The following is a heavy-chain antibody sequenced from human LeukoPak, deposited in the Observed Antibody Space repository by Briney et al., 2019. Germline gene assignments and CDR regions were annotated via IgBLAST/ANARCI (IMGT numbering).Heavy chain of an antibody. CDR3: ARDEVGVTRPWYFDL. V-gene: IGHV3-21*04. CDR2: ISSSSSYI. CDR1: GFTFSSYS. D-gene: IGHD2-15*01. J-gene: IGHJ2*01. Sequence: GGSLRLSCAASGFTFSSYSMNWVRQAPGKGLEWVSSISSSSSYIYYADSVKGRFTISRDNAKNSLYLQMNSLRAEDTALYHCARDEVGVTRPWYFDLWGRGTLVTVSS.